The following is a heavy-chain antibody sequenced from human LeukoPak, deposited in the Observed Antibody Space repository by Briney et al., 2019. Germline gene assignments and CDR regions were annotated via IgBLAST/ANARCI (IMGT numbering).Heavy chain of an antibody. CDR1: GGSISSDSYY. J-gene: IGHJ6*03. V-gene: IGHV4-61*02. CDR3: ARKSLYYYMDV. Sequence: SETLSLTCTVSGGSISSDSYYWSWIRQPAGKGLEWIGRIYTSGSTNYNPSLKSRVTISVATSKNQFSLKLSSVTAADTAVYYCARKSLYYYMDVWGKGTTVTISS. CDR2: IYTSGST.